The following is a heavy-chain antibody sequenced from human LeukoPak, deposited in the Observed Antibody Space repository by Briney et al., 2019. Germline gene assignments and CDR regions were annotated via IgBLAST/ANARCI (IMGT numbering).Heavy chain of an antibody. D-gene: IGHD2/OR15-2a*01. J-gene: IGHJ3*02. Sequence: SETLSLTCTVSGGSISSYYWSWIRQPPGKGLEWIGYIYHSGSTYYNPSLKSRVTISVDRSKNQFSLKLSSVTAADTAVYYCAILDGLDAFDIWGQGTMVTVSS. CDR3: AILDGLDAFDI. CDR2: IYHSGST. V-gene: IGHV4-59*12. CDR1: GGSISSYY.